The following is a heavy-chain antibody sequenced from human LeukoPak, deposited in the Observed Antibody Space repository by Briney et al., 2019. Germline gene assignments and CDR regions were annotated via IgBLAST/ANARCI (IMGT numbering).Heavy chain of an antibody. CDR3: ARSPRYGDLPYYYYYYMDV. CDR1: GYTFTGYY. D-gene: IGHD4-17*01. J-gene: IGHJ6*03. Sequence: ASVKVSCKASGYTFTGYYMHWVRQAPGQGLEWMGWINPNSGGTNYAQKFQGRVTMTRDTSISTAYMELSRLRSEDTAVYYCARSPRYGDLPYYYYYYMDVWGKGTTVTISS. CDR2: INPNSGGT. V-gene: IGHV1-2*02.